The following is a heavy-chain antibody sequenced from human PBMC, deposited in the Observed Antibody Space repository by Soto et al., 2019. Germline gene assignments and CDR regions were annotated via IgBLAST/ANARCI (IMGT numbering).Heavy chain of an antibody. CDR3: ARSIAARLNWFDP. V-gene: IGHV3-7*01. CDR1: GFTFSSYW. J-gene: IGHJ5*02. CDR2: IKQDGSEK. D-gene: IGHD6-6*01. Sequence: EVQLMESGGGLVQPGGSLRLSYAASGFTFSSYWMSWVRQAPGKGLEWVANIKQDGSEKYYVDSVKGRFTISRDNAKNSLYLQMNSLRAEDTAVYYCARSIAARLNWFDPWGQGTLVTVST.